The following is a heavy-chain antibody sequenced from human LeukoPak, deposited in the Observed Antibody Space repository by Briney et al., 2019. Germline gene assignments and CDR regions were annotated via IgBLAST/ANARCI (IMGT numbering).Heavy chain of an antibody. D-gene: IGHD6-13*01. CDR1: GFTVRDSY. J-gene: IGHJ6*02. Sequence: GGSLRLSCAASGFTVRDSYMSWVRQAPGKGLEWVSVIYSGGSTFYADSVKGRFTISRDNSKNTLYLQMNSLRAEDTAVYYCARDGGQQLGGYGMDVWGQGTTVTVSS. CDR2: IYSGGST. V-gene: IGHV3-53*01. CDR3: ARDGGQQLGGYGMDV.